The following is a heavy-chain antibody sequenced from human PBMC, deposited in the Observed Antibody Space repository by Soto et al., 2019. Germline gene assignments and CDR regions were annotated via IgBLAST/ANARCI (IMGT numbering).Heavy chain of an antibody. Sequence: EVQLLESGGGLVQPGGSLRLSCAASGFIFSSYAMSWVRQAPGKGLEWVSGISGSDSSTYYADSVKGRFTISRDNAKSTLYLQMNSLRAEDTDVYYCAKDWGRVIGAENYWYYWGQGTLVTVSS. CDR1: GFIFSSYA. CDR2: ISGSDSST. V-gene: IGHV3-23*01. D-gene: IGHD2-8*02. J-gene: IGHJ4*02. CDR3: AKDWGRVIGAENYWYY.